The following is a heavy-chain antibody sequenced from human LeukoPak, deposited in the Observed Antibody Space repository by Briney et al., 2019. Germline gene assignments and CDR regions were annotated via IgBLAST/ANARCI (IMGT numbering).Heavy chain of an antibody. Sequence: ASVKVSCKASGYTFTSYDINWVRQATGQGLEWMGWMNPNSGNTGYAQKFQGRVTMTRNTSISTAYMELSSLRSGDTAVYYCARVYSGSQPNWFDPWGQGTLVTVS. CDR1: GYTFTSYD. CDR3: ARVYSGSQPNWFDP. V-gene: IGHV1-8*01. CDR2: MNPNSGNT. D-gene: IGHD1-26*01. J-gene: IGHJ5*02.